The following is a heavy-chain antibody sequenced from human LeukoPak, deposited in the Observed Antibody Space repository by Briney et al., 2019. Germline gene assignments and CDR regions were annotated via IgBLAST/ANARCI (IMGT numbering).Heavy chain of an antibody. J-gene: IGHJ4*02. CDR1: GFTFSSYW. D-gene: IGHD3-22*01. CDR2: INSDGSST. Sequence: LPGGSLRLSCAASGFTFSSYWMHWVRHAPGKGLVWVSRINSDGSSTSYADSVKGRFTISRDNAKNTLYLQMNSLRAEDTAVYYCASITMTPTRDYWGQGTLVTVSS. V-gene: IGHV3-74*01. CDR3: ASITMTPTRDY.